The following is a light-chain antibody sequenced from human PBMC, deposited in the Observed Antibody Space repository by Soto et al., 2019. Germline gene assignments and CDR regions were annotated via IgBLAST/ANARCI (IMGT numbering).Light chain of an antibody. J-gene: IGKJ4*01. CDR2: DTF. CDR3: QQRAAWPLT. Sequence: EIVLTQSPATLSLSPGERATLSCRASQDISRYIIWYQQKPGQAPRLLIYDTFNRAAGTPARFSGSGSGTDFTLTISSLEPEDFAVYYCQQRAAWPLTFGGGTKVEIK. CDR1: QDISRY. V-gene: IGKV3-11*01.